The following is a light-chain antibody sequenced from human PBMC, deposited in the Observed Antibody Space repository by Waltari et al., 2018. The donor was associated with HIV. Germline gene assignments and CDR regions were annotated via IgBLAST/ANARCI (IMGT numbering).Light chain of an antibody. CDR1: RSNIGSNY. CDR2: RNN. Sequence: QSVLTQPPSASGTPGQRVTISCSGSRSNIGSNYGYWYQQLQGTAPKLLINRNNQRPSGVPDRFSGSKSGTSASLAISGLRSEDEADYYCAAWDDSLSGYVFGTGTKVTVL. V-gene: IGLV1-47*01. J-gene: IGLJ1*01. CDR3: AAWDDSLSGYV.